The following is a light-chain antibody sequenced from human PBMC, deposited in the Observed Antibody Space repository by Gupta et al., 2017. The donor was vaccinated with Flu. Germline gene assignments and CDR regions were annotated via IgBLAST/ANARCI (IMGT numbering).Light chain of an antibody. CDR1: ESISGW. CDR2: KTS. CDR3: QQYDTYSWT. V-gene: IGKV1-5*03. J-gene: IGKJ1*01. Sequence: DIQMTQSPSTQSASVGDRVTIACRASESISGWLAWYQQKPGKAPKLLIYKTSGLEDGVPSRFSGSGSGTEFSLTISSLQPDDFATYYCQQYDTYSWTFGQGTKVEIK.